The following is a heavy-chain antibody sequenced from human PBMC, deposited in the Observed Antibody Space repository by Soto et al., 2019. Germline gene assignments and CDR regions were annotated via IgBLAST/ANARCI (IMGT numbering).Heavy chain of an antibody. J-gene: IGHJ2*01. V-gene: IGHV4-39*01. D-gene: IGHD2-21*01. CDR1: GGSISSSSYY. Sequence: SETLSLTCTVSGGSISSSSYYWGWIRQPPGKGLEWIGSIYYSGSTYYNPSLKSRVTISVDTSKNQFSLKLSSVTAADTAVYYCARPPNPLFYWYFDLWGRGTLVTVSS. CDR3: ARPPNPLFYWYFDL. CDR2: IYYSGST.